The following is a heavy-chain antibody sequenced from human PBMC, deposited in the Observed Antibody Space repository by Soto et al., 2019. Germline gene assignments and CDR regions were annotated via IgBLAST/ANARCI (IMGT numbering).Heavy chain of an antibody. CDR1: GGSVSSATYY. CDR2: IYYTGSS. Sequence: PSETLSLTCTVPGGSVSSATYYWSWTRQSPGKGLEWIGYIYYTGSSNYNPSLKSRVTISVDTSRNQFSLKLSSMTAADTAVYYCASERIRSGYSHYYGTDVWGRGTTVTVSS. D-gene: IGHD3-3*01. J-gene: IGHJ6*02. CDR3: ASERIRSGYSHYYGTDV. V-gene: IGHV4-61*01.